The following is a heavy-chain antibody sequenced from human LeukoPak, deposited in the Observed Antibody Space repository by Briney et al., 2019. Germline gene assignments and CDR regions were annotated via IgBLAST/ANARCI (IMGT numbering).Heavy chain of an antibody. CDR2: RT. D-gene: IGHD3-10*01. CDR1: GFTFSSSA. J-gene: IGHJ4*02. V-gene: IGHV3-23*01. Sequence: GGSLRLSCAASGFTFSSSAMNWVRQAPGKGLEWVSTRTYYADSVKGRFTISRDNSKNTLFLQMNSLRAEDTAVYYCAKGYYGSGSYGWFDYWGQGTLVTVSS. CDR3: AKGYYGSGSYGWFDY.